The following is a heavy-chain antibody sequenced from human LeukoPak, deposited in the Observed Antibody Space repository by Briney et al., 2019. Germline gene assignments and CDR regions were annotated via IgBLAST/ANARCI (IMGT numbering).Heavy chain of an antibody. D-gene: IGHD2-2*01. CDR1: GGTFSSYT. CDR2: IIPILGIA. CDR3: ARGPYCSSTSCYNNWFDH. J-gene: IGHJ5*02. Sequence: GASVKVSCKASGGTFSSYTISWVRQAPGQGLEWMGRIIPILGIANYAQKFQGRVTITGDKSTSTAYMELSSLRSEDTAVYYCARGPYCSSTSCYNNWFDHWGQGTLVTVSS. V-gene: IGHV1-69*02.